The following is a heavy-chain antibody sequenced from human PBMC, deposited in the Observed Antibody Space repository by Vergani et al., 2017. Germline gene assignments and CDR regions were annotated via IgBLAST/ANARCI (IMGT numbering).Heavy chain of an antibody. J-gene: IGHJ4*02. CDR3: AKGGRRGYTAHDLDS. V-gene: IGHV3-30*02. CDR2: TRYDGIVE. CDR1: GFTFTNYG. Sequence: QVQLVESGGGVVQPGGSLRLSCAASGFTFTNYGMHWVRQAPGKGLEWVAFTRYDGIVEYYGDSVRGRFTISRDNSKNTLYLQMNRLRPEDTAVYYCAKGGRRGYTAHDLDSWGQGTLVTVSS. D-gene: IGHD5-12*01.